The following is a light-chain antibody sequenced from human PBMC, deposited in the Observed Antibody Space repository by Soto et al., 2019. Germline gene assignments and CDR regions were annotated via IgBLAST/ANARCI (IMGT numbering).Light chain of an antibody. J-gene: IGKJ4*01. Sequence: DIQMTQSPSTLSASVGDRVTITCRASESISSWLAWYQQKPGKAPNLLIYDASKLKSGVPSRFSGGRSGTEFTLTLSSLQPDDFTIYYCQTYSGYGLTFGERNKVE. CDR2: DAS. V-gene: IGKV1-5*01. CDR1: ESISSW. CDR3: QTYSGYGLT.